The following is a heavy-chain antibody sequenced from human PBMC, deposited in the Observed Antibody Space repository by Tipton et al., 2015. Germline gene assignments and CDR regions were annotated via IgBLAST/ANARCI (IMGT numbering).Heavy chain of an antibody. Sequence: TLSLTCTVSGGSISSRTYYWGWIRQSPGRGLESIGSMYSSGGTYFNPSLKSRVTISVDTSKNQFSLKLSSVTAADTAVYYCARQIAVAARDWFDPWGQGTLVTVSS. CDR2: MYSSGGT. V-gene: IGHV4-39*01. CDR3: ARQIAVAARDWFDP. J-gene: IGHJ5*02. CDR1: GGSISSRTYY. D-gene: IGHD6-13*01.